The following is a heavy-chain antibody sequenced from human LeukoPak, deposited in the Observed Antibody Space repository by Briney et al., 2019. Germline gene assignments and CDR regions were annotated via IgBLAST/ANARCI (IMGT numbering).Heavy chain of an antibody. CDR2: IYSTGST. Sequence: TSETLSLTCTVSGGSISRYYWSWIRQSPGKGLEWIGYIYSTGSTNSNPSLKSRVTISVDTSRNQLSLKLNSVSAADTAMYYCARHESAVGALFYWGQGTLVTVSS. J-gene: IGHJ4*02. CDR3: ARHESAVGALFY. V-gene: IGHV4-59*08. CDR1: GGSISRYY. D-gene: IGHD3-16*01.